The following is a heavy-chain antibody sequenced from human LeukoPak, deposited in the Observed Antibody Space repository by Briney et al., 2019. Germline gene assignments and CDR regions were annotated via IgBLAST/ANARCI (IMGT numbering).Heavy chain of an antibody. CDR2: INPTGGTT. V-gene: IGHV1-46*01. Sequence: GASVKVSCKASGYIFISYYMHWVRQAPGQGLEWTGMINPTGGTTSYAQKFQGRVSLTSDTSTSTVYMDLSSLRSEDTAIYYCARDGGSSGYYGYWGQGTLVTVSS. CDR1: GYIFISYY. J-gene: IGHJ4*02. D-gene: IGHD3-22*01. CDR3: ARDGGSSGYYGY.